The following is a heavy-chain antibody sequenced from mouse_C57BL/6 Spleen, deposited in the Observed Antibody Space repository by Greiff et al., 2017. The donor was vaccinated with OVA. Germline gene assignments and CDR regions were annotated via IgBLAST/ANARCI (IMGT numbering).Heavy chain of an antibody. Sequence: VQVVESGAELVKPGASVKISCKASGYAFSSYWMNWVKQRPGKGLDWIGQIYPGDGDTNYNGKFKGKATLTADKSSSTAYMQLSSLTAEDSAVYFCANYYGSSYGFAYWGQGTLVTVSA. D-gene: IGHD1-1*01. J-gene: IGHJ3*01. CDR1: GYAFSSYW. CDR2: IYPGDGDT. V-gene: IGHV1-80*01. CDR3: ANYYGSSYGFAY.